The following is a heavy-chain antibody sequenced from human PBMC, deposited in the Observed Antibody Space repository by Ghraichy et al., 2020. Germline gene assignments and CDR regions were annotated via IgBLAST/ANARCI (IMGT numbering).Heavy chain of an antibody. D-gene: IGHD3-9*01. V-gene: IGHV3-21*01. J-gene: IGHJ4*02. CDR3: ARGSWYDILTGYSDQGDY. CDR1: GFTFSSYS. Sequence: GSLRLSCAASGFTFSSYSMNWVRQAPGKGLEWVSSISSSSSYIYYADSVKGRFTISRDNAKNSLYLQMNSLRAEDTAVYYCARGSWYDILTGYSDQGDYWGQGTLVTVSS. CDR2: ISSSSSYI.